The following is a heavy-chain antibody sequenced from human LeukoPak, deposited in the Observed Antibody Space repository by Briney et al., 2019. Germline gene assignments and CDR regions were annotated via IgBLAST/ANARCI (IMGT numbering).Heavy chain of an antibody. CDR3: AKSKEDCCGSFDP. CDR2: TSVSGTT. V-gene: IGHV3-23*01. J-gene: IGHJ5*02. CDR1: GGSISSSN. Sequence: ETLSLTCAVSGGSISSSNWWSWVRQAPGKGLEWVAATSVSGTTYYADSVMGRFTISRDNSKNTLYLQMNSLRAEDTAVYHCAKSKEDCCGSFDPWGQGTLVTVSS. D-gene: IGHD2-15*01.